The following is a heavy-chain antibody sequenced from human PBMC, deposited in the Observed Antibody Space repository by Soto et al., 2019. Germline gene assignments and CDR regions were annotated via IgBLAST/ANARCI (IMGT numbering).Heavy chain of an antibody. Sequence: ETLSLTCAVSGCSISSSNWWVWFLQPPEKGLEWLGEIYHSGSTNYNPSLKSRVTISVDKSKNQFSLKLSSVTAADTAVYYCARDWGQYCSSTSCYDAFDIWGQGTMVTVSS. CDR2: IYHSGST. J-gene: IGHJ3*02. CDR1: GCSISSSNW. V-gene: IGHV4-4*02. CDR3: ARDWGQYCSSTSCYDAFDI. D-gene: IGHD2-2*01.